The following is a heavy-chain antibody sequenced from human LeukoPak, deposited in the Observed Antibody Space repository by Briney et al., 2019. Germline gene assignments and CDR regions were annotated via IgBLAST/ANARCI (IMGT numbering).Heavy chain of an antibody. Sequence: ASVKVSCKASGYTFTSYGISWVRQAPGQGLEWMGWISAYNGNTNYAQKLQGRVTMTTDTSTSTAYMELRSLRSDDTAVYYCARDLDTAGGVDWFDPWGQGTLVTVSS. CDR3: ARDLDTAGGVDWFDP. J-gene: IGHJ5*02. V-gene: IGHV1-18*01. CDR1: GYTFTSYG. D-gene: IGHD5-18*01. CDR2: ISAYNGNT.